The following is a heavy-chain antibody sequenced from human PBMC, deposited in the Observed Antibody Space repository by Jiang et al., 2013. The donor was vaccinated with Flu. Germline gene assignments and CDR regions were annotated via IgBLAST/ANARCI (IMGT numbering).Heavy chain of an antibody. V-gene: IGHV1-46*01. J-gene: IGHJ4*02. D-gene: IGHD3-10*01. CDR2: LTLIIVA. CDR3: ARSYGIGQIDY. CDR1: GYLFTSYL. Sequence: SGAEVKRPGASVKVSCQASGYLFTSYLIHWVRQAPGQGLEWMGMLTLIIVAQITHRGFQGRVSMTRDTSTTTVFMELSSLRSEDTALYYCARSYGIGQIDYWGQGTLVTVSS.